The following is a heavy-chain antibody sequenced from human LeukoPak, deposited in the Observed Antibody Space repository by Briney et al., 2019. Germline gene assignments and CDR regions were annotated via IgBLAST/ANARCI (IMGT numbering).Heavy chain of an antibody. CDR1: GGSFSDYF. Sequence: SETLSLTCAVYGGSFSDYFWGWIRQPPGKGLEWIGEINHSGRTYYNPSPKSRVTISVDTSKNQFSLNLSSMTAADTAVYYCARDVVVVPAAIHYGMDVWGQGTTVTVSS. V-gene: IGHV4-34*01. CDR3: ARDVVVVPAAIHYGMDV. CDR2: INHSGRT. J-gene: IGHJ6*02. D-gene: IGHD2-2*01.